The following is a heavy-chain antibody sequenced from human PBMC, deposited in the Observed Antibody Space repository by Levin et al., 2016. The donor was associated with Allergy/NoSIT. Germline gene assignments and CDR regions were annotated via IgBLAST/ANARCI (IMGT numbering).Heavy chain of an antibody. CDR3: ARGGDGRGNWYDHYYGMDV. V-gene: IGHV4-34*01. D-gene: IGHD1-1*01. Sequence: WIRQPPGKGLEWIGEINYSGSTNYNPSLESRVTISVDTSKSQFSLKVTSVTAADTAVYYCARGGDGRGNWYDHYYGMDVWGQGTTVTVSS. CDR2: INYSGST. J-gene: IGHJ6*02.